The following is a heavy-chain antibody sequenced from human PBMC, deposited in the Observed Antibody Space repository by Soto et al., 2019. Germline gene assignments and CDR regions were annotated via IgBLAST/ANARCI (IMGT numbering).Heavy chain of an antibody. CDR3: ARDANYDILTGYNYYYGMDV. Sequence: PSETLSLTCTVSGGSISSGGYYWSWIRQHPGKGLEWIGYIYYSGSTYYNPSLKSRVTISVDTSKNQFSLKLSSVTAADTAVYYCARDANYDILTGYNYYYGMDVWGQGTTVTVSS. CDR1: GGSISSGGYY. J-gene: IGHJ6*02. V-gene: IGHV4-31*03. D-gene: IGHD3-9*01. CDR2: IYYSGST.